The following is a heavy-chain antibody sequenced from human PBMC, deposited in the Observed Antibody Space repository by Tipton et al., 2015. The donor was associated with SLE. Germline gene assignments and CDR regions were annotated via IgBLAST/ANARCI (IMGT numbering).Heavy chain of an antibody. CDR2: ISDTGGST. CDR1: GYIFTRQW. Sequence: QLVQSGAEVKKPGESLKISCKASGYIFTRQWIGWVRQMPGKGLEWVSGISDTGGSTYYADSVKGRFTISRDNSKNTLYLQMNSLRAEDTAAYYCAKGGSNFHAVAFDIWGQGTMVSVSS. V-gene: IGHV3-23*04. D-gene: IGHD2-15*01. J-gene: IGHJ3*02. CDR3: AKGGSNFHAVAFDI.